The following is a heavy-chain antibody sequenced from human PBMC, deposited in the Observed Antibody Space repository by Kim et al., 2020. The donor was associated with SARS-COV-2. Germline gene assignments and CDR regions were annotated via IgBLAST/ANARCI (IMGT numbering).Heavy chain of an antibody. CDR1: GFTFSSYD. D-gene: IGHD4-17*01. CDR3: ARSHALRDYGDVYFDY. J-gene: IGHJ4*02. Sequence: GGSLRLSCAASGFTFSSYDMHWVRQATGKGLEWVSAIGTAGDTYYPGSVKGRFTISRENAKNSLYLQMNSLRAGDTAVYYCARSHALRDYGDVYFDYWGQGTLVTVSS. CDR2: IGTAGDT. V-gene: IGHV3-13*01.